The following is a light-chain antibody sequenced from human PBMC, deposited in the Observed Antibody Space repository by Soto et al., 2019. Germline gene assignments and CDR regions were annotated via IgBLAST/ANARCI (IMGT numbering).Light chain of an antibody. J-gene: IGKJ5*01. CDR2: GAS. CDR3: QQYNNWPPFT. V-gene: IGKV3-15*01. Sequence: ELVMTQSPVTLSVSPGERATPSCRASQSVSNNLAWYQQKPGQAPSLLIYGASTRATGIPARFSGSGSGTEFTLTISSLQSEDFAVYYCQQYNNWPPFTFGQGTRLEIK. CDR1: QSVSNN.